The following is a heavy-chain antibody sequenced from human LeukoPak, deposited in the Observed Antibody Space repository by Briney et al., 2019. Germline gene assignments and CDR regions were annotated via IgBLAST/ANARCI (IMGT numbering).Heavy chain of an antibody. CDR1: GFTFSSYA. CDR2: ISGSGGNT. V-gene: IGHV3-23*01. J-gene: IGHJ4*02. Sequence: PGGSLRLSCAASGFTFSSYAMSWVRQAPGKGLEWVSTISGSGGNTYYADSVKGRFTISRDNSKNTLFLQMNSLRAEDTAVYYCAKGGRSGPYGDYGDYWGQGTLVTVSS. D-gene: IGHD4-17*01. CDR3: AKGGRSGPYGDYGDY.